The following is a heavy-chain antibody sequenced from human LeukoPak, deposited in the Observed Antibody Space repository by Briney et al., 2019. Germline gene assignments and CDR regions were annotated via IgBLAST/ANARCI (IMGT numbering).Heavy chain of an antibody. D-gene: IGHD6-19*01. CDR2: ISAYNGNT. V-gene: IGHV1-18*01. CDR1: GYTFTTYG. Sequence: ASVKVSCKAFGYTFTTYGITWVRQAPGQGLEWMGWISAYNGNTNYAQKLQGRVTMTTDTSTSTAYMELRSLRSDDTAVYYCARGAVAGTASKGGAFDIWGQGTMVTVSS. CDR3: ARGAVAGTASKGGAFDI. J-gene: IGHJ3*02.